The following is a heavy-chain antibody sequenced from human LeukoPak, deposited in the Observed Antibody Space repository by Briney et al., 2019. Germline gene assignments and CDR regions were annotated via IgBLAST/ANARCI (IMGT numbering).Heavy chain of an antibody. CDR3: ARGGYFDSSGYPNPLDY. Sequence: SETLSLTCAVYGGSFGGDYWTWIRQPPGKGPEWIGEINHSGSTNYNPSLKRRVTMSVDTAKNQFSLKLNSVTAADTAVYYCARGGYFDSSGYPNPLDYWGQGTLVTVSS. V-gene: IGHV4-34*01. CDR1: GGSFGGDY. J-gene: IGHJ4*02. CDR2: INHSGST. D-gene: IGHD3-22*01.